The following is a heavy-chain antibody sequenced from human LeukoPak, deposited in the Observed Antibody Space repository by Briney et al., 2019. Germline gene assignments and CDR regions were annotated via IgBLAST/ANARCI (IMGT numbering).Heavy chain of an antibody. CDR3: ARGLYGDQNWFDP. CDR1: GYTFTNYY. D-gene: IGHD4-17*01. CDR2: INPSGGST. V-gene: IGHV1-46*01. J-gene: IGHJ5*02. Sequence: GASVKVSCKASGYTFTNYYMHWVRQAPGQGLEWMGIINPSGGSTSYTQKFQGRVTMTRDTSTSTVYMELSSLRSDDTAVYYCARGLYGDQNWFDPWGQGTLVTVSS.